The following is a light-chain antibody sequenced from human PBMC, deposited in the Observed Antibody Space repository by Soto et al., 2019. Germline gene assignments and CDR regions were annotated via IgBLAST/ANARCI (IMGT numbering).Light chain of an antibody. J-gene: IGLJ2*01. V-gene: IGLV2-23*01. CDR3: CSYALGSTLV. CDR2: EGD. CDR1: SSDVGSYNL. Sequence: QSVLTQPASVSGSSGQSITISCTGTSSDVGSYNLVSWHQHHPGKAPKLIIYEGDKRPSGVSNHFSGSKSGNTASLTISGLQAEDEADYYCCSYALGSTLVFGGGTKVTVL.